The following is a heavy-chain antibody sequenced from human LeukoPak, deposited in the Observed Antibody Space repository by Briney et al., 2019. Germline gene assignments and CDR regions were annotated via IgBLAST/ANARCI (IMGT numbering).Heavy chain of an antibody. J-gene: IGHJ3*02. CDR3: ARVWFCSGSNSPAFDI. D-gene: IGHD1-26*01. V-gene: IGHV1-2*02. CDR2: INPNSGGT. Sequence: ASVKVSCKASGYTFTGYYMHWVRQAPGQGLEWMGWINPNSGGTNYAQKFQGRVTMTRDTSISTAYMELSRLRFDDTAVYYCARVWFCSGSNSPAFDILGQGTMITVSS. CDR1: GYTFTGYY.